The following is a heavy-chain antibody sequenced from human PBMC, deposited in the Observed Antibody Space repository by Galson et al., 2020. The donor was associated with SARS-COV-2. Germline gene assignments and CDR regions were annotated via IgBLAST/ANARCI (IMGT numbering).Heavy chain of an antibody. CDR3: ARGVPGY. J-gene: IGHJ4*02. V-gene: IGHV4-34*01. Sequence: SETLSLTCPVYAGSFSGYQWSWVRQSAGKGLEWIGQINHSASAKYNPSLKSRVTISIDASKNQFSLKLTSVTAADTAIYYCARGVPGYWGQGTLVTVSS. CDR1: AGSFSGYQ. CDR2: INHSASA.